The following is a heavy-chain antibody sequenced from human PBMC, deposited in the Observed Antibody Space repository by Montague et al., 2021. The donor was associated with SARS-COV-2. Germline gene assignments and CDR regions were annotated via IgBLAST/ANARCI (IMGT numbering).Heavy chain of an antibody. CDR1: GDSISRNNLY. CDR3: TIEGHITTICSGCPRNWFDP. D-gene: IGHD2-2*01. CDR2: ISTTGSP. V-gene: IGHV4-61*02. Sequence: TLSLTCTLSGDSISRNNLYWTWIRQPAGKGLEWIGRISTTGSPEYNPSLKSRVTLPLDTSKNQFSLRLSSVTAADTAMYYCTIEGHITTICSGCPRNWFDPWGQGTLVTVSS. J-gene: IGHJ5*02.